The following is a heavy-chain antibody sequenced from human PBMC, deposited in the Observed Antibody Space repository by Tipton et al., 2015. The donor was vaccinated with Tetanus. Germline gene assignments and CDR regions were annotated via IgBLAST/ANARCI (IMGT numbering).Heavy chain of an antibody. D-gene: IGHD2-21*02. J-gene: IGHJ1*01. CDR2: MSYHGTKE. CDR1: GFTFSNYG. CDR3: ARETSLTASY. Sequence: RSLRLSCAASGFTFSNYGMHWVRQPPGKGLEWVAVMSYHGTKEFYADSVKGRFTISRDNSKNTLFLQMNSLRAEDTAVYYCARETSLTASYWGQGTLVTVSS. V-gene: IGHV3-30*03.